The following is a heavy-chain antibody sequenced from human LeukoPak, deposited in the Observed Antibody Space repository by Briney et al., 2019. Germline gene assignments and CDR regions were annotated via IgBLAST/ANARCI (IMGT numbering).Heavy chain of an antibody. D-gene: IGHD2-2*01. Sequence: GGSLRLSCAASGFTFSSYGMHWVRQAPGKGLEWVAVIWYDGSNKYYADSVKGRFTISRDNSKNTLYLQMNSLRAEDTAVYYCAKETSSTSWGGFDYWGQGTPVTVSS. J-gene: IGHJ4*02. V-gene: IGHV3-33*06. CDR2: IWYDGSNK. CDR1: GFTFSSYG. CDR3: AKETSSTSWGGFDY.